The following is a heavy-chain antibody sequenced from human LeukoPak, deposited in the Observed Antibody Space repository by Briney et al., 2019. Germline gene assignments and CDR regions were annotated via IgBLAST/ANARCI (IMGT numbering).Heavy chain of an antibody. CDR1: GYTFTNYA. CDR2: INAGNGNT. Sequence: AAVKVSCKASGYTFTNYAIHWVRQAPGQRLEWMGWINAGNGNTKYSQKFQDRVTITRDTSASTAYMELSSLTSEDTATYYCARGAFLLGYCSGDSCYLNWFDPWGQGTLDTVSS. D-gene: IGHD2-15*01. V-gene: IGHV1-3*01. J-gene: IGHJ5*02. CDR3: ARGAFLLGYCSGDSCYLNWFDP.